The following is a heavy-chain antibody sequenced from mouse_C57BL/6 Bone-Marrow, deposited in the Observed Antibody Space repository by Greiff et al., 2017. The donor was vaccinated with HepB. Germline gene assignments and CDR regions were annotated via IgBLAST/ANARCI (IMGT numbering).Heavy chain of an antibody. Sequence: EVKLEESGAELVRPGASVKLSCTASGFNIKDDYMHWVKQRPEQGLEWIGWIDPENGDTEYASKFQGKATITADTSSNTAYLQLSSLTSEDTAVYYCTRFRHWGQGTLVTVSA. V-gene: IGHV14-4*01. J-gene: IGHJ3*01. CDR2: IDPENGDT. CDR1: GFNIKDDY. CDR3: TRFRH.